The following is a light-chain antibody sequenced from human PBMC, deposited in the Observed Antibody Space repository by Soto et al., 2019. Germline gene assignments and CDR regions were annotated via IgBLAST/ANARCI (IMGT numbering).Light chain of an antibody. CDR2: GAS. CDR3: QQYGSSPMYS. CDR1: QNVSSNY. Sequence: DIVLTQSPGTLSLSPGERATLSCRASQNVSSNYLAWYQQKPGQTPRLLIYGASRRAANIPDRFSGSGSGTDFTLTISRLEPEDFAVYSCQQYGSSPMYSFGRGTKLEIK. J-gene: IGKJ2*03. V-gene: IGKV3-20*01.